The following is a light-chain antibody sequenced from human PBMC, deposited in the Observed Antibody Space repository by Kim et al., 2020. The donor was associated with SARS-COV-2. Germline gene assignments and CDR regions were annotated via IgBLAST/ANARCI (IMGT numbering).Light chain of an antibody. CDR2: QDS. V-gene: IGLV3-1*01. J-gene: IGLJ3*02. Sequence: YELTQPPSVSVSPGQTASITCSGDKLGDKYACWYQQKPGQSPVLVIYQDSKRPSGIPGRFSGSNSGNTATLTISGTQAMDEADYYCQAWDSSTAVFGGGTQLTVL. CDR1: KLGDKY. CDR3: QAWDSSTAV.